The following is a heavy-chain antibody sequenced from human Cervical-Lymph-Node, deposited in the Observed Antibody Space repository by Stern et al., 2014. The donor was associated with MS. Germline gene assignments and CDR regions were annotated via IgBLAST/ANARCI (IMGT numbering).Heavy chain of an antibody. CDR1: GYTFSKNW. CDR3: AKPPPRRSSNDPNFGLDV. Sequence: VQLVQSGAEVKKPRDSLKISCKGSGYTFSKNWIAWVRQMPGKGLEWMGIIYPWDSDPRDTPSSQAQVTMSAEKSTTPAYLQWNSLKASDPAIYYWAKPPPRRSSNDPNFGLDVWGQGTTVTVSS. J-gene: IGHJ6*02. CDR2: IYPWDSDP. D-gene: IGHD6-6*01. V-gene: IGHV5-51*03.